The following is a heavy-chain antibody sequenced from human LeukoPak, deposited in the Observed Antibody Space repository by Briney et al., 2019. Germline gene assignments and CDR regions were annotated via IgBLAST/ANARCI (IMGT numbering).Heavy chain of an antibody. CDR2: ISGSGDNT. V-gene: IGHV3-23*01. CDR3: AKGSYYDSSGSFYFDY. CDR1: GFTFSSYA. Sequence: GGSLRLSCAASGFTFSSYAMSWVRQAPGKGLEWVSGISGSGDNTHYADSVKGRFTISRDKSKNTLYVQVNSLGTEDTAAYYCAKGSYYDSSGSFYFDYWGQGTLVTVSS. D-gene: IGHD3-22*01. J-gene: IGHJ4*02.